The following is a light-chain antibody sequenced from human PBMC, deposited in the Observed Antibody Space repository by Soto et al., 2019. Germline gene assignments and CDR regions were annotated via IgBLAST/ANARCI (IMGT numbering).Light chain of an antibody. J-gene: IGLJ3*02. V-gene: IGLV1-44*01. Sequence: QSVLTQPPSASGTPGQRVTISCSGSSSNIGSNTVNWYQQLPGTAPKLLIYSNNQRPSGVPDRFSGSKSGTSASLAISGLQSEDEADYYCAAWDDSLNARVFGGAPKVTVL. CDR1: SSNIGSNT. CDR2: SNN. CDR3: AAWDDSLNARV.